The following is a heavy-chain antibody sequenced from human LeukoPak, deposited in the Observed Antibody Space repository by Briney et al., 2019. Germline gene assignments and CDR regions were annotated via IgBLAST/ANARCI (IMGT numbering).Heavy chain of an antibody. CDR3: ARDLYSSGIFDY. CDR1: GGSISSYY. V-gene: IGHV4-59*01. D-gene: IGHD6-19*01. J-gene: IGHJ4*02. CDR2: IYYSGST. Sequence: PSETLSLTCTVSGGSISSYYWSWIRQPPGKGLEWIGYIYYSGSTNYNPSLKSRVTISVDTSKNQFSLKLSSVTAADTAVYYCARDLYSSGIFDYWGQGTLVTVSS.